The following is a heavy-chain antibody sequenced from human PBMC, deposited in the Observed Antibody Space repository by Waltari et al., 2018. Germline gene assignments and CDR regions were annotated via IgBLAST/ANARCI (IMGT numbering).Heavy chain of an antibody. Sequence: EVQLVESGGGLVQPGGSLRLSCAASGFTFSSYWMSWVRQAPGKGLEWVANIKQDGSGKYYVDSVKGRFTISRDNAKNSLYLQMNSLRAEDTAVYYCATGYVDTAMGLDYWGQGTLVTVSS. CDR1: GFTFSSYW. D-gene: IGHD5-18*01. CDR3: ATGYVDTAMGLDY. J-gene: IGHJ4*02. CDR2: IKQDGSGK. V-gene: IGHV3-7*03.